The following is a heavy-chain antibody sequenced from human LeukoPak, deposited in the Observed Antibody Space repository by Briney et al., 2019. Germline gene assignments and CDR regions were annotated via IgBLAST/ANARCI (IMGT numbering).Heavy chain of an antibody. J-gene: IGHJ3*02. V-gene: IGHV4-34*01. CDR3: ARGWGYCSSTSCLGAFDI. Sequence: SETLSLTCAVYGGSFSGYYWSWIRQPPGKGLEWIGEINHSGSTNYNPSLKSRVTISVDTSKNQFSLKLSSATTADTAVYYCARGWGYCSSTSCLGAFDIWGQGTMVTVSS. CDR2: INHSGST. CDR1: GGSFSGYY. D-gene: IGHD2-2*01.